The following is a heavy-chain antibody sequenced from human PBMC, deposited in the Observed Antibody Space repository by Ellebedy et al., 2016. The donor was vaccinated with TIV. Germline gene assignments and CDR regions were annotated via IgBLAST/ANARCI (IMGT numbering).Heavy chain of an antibody. CDR3: ANDGSGSSTAY. V-gene: IGHV3-30*18. CDR1: GFTFSSYG. J-gene: IGHJ4*02. CDR2: ISYDGSNK. Sequence: GESLKISCAASGFTFSSYGMHWVRQAPGKGLEWVAVISYDGSNKYYADSVKGRFTISRDNSKNTLYLQMNSLRAEDTAAYYCANDGSGSSTAYWGQGTLVTVSS. D-gene: IGHD3-10*01.